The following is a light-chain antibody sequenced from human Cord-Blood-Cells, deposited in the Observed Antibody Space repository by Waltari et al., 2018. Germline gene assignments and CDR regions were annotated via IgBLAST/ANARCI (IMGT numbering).Light chain of an antibody. CDR3: SSYTSSSTLV. CDR1: SSDVGGYNY. V-gene: IGLV2-14*01. Sequence: QSALTQPASVSGSPGQSITISRTGTSSDVGGYNYVSWYQQHPGKAPKLMIYDVSKRPSGVSHRFSGSKSGNTASLTISGLQAEDEADYYCSSYTSSSTLVFGGGTKLTVL. CDR2: DVS. J-gene: IGLJ2*01.